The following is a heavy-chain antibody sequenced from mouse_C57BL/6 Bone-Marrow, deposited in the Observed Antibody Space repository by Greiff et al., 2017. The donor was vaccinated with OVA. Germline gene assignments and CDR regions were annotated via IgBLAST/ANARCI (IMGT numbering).Heavy chain of an antibody. CDR3: ARQILPMAPYAMDY. CDR2: ISDGGSYT. CDR1: GFTFSSYA. V-gene: IGHV5-4*03. J-gene: IGHJ4*01. Sequence: EVKLMESGGGLVKPGGSLKLSCAASGFTFSSYAMSWVRQTPEKRLEWVATISDGGSYTYYPDNVKGRFTISRDNAKNNLYLQMSHLKSEDTAMYYCARQILPMAPYAMDYWGQGTSVTVSS. D-gene: IGHD1-1*02.